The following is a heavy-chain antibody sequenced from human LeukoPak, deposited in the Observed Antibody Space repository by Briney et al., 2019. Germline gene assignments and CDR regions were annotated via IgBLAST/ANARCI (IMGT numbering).Heavy chain of an antibody. CDR2: IIPILGIA. CDR1: GGTFSSYA. CDR3: ASLPNGYCTNGVCAYYFDH. V-gene: IGHV1-69*04. Sequence: SVKVSCKASGGTFSSYAISWVRQAPGQGLEWMGRIIPILGIANYAQKFQGRVTITADKSTSTAYMELSSLRSEDTAVYYCASLPNGYCTNGVCAYYFDHWGQGTLVTVSS. J-gene: IGHJ4*02. D-gene: IGHD2-8*01.